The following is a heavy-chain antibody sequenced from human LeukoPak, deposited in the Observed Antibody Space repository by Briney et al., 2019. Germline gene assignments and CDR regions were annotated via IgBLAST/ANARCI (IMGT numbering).Heavy chain of an antibody. Sequence: SETLSLTCTVSGGSISSYYWSWIRQPPGKGLEWIGFISYSGSTNYKPSLKSRVTISVDTSKNQFSLKLSSVTAADTAVYYCARDSHYGDSSDYWGQGTLVTVSS. D-gene: IGHD4-17*01. CDR3: ARDSHYGDSSDY. CDR2: ISYSGST. V-gene: IGHV4-59*01. CDR1: GGSISSYY. J-gene: IGHJ4*02.